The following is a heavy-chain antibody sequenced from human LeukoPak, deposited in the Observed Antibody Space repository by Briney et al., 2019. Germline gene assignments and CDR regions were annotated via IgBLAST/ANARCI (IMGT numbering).Heavy chain of an antibody. CDR2: IIPILGTA. Sequence: SVKVSCKASGGTFSSYSISWVRQAPGQGLEWMGGIIPILGTANYAQKFQGRVTITADESTSTAYMELSSLRSEDTAVYYCARDQGIAVAGTPAHWYFDLWGRGTLVTVSS. CDR3: ARDQGIAVAGTPAHWYFDL. V-gene: IGHV1-69*01. J-gene: IGHJ2*01. D-gene: IGHD6-19*01. CDR1: GGTFSSYS.